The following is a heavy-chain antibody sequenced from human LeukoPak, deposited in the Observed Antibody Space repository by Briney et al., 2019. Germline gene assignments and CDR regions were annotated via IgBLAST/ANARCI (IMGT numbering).Heavy chain of an antibody. V-gene: IGHV4-34*01. J-gene: IGHJ4*02. CDR2: INHSGST. D-gene: IGHD6-6*01. Sequence: KTSETLSLTCAVYGGSFSGYYWSWIRQPPGKGLEWIGEINHSGSTNYNPSLKSRVTISVDTSKNQFSLKLSSVTAADTAVYYCARGPRGTDAARTEPFDYWGQGTLVTVSS. CDR1: GGSFSGYY. CDR3: ARGPRGTDAARTEPFDY.